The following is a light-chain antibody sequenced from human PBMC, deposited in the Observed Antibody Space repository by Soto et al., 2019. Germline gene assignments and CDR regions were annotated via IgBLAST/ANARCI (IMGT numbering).Light chain of an antibody. J-gene: IGKJ4*01. V-gene: IGKV1-5*01. Sequence: DIQMTQSPSTLSASVGDRVTITCRASQSISSWLAWYQQKPGKAPKLLIYDASSLESGVPSRFSGSGSGTEFTLTLSSLQPDDFATYYCQQYNSYPPLTFGGGTKVEIK. CDR3: QQYNSYPPLT. CDR1: QSISSW. CDR2: DAS.